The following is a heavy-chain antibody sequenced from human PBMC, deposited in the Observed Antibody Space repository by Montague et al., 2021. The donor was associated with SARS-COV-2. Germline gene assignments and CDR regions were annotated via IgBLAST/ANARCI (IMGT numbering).Heavy chain of an antibody. Sequence: CAISGDSVSRNSAAWNWIRQSPSRGLEWLGRTYYRSKWYNDYAVXXNSRITINPDTSKNQFSLQLNSVTAEDTAVYYCVRELRSMIMIVEIRGFDYWGQGTLVTVSS. V-gene: IGHV6-1*01. CDR3: VRELRSMIMIVEIRGFDY. D-gene: IGHD3-22*01. J-gene: IGHJ4*02. CDR1: GDSVSRNSAA. CDR2: TYYRSKWYN.